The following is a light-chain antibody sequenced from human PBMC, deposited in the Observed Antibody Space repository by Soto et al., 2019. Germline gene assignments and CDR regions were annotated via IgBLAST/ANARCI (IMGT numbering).Light chain of an antibody. J-gene: IGLJ3*02. CDR3: QSYDSSNPWV. V-gene: IGLV6-57*03. CDR1: SGSIVSNY. Sequence: NFMLTQPHSVSESPGKTVTISCTRSSGSIVSNYVQWYQQRPGSAPTTVIFEDNQRPSGVPDRFSGSIDSSSNSASLTISGLKTEDEADYYCQSYDSSNPWVFVGGTKLTVL. CDR2: EDN.